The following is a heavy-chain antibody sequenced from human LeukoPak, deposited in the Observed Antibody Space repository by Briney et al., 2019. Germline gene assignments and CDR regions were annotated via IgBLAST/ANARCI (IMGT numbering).Heavy chain of an antibody. CDR3: AKAEYSYGNPFDY. J-gene: IGHJ4*02. CDR1: GFTVSSNY. V-gene: IGHV3-23*01. D-gene: IGHD5-18*01. CDR2: ISGSGSST. Sequence: PGGSLRLSCAASGFTVSSNYMSWVRQTPGKGLEWVSAISGSGSSTYYADSVKGRFTISRDNSKNTLYLQMNSLRAEDTAVYYCAKAEYSYGNPFDYWGQGTLVTVSS.